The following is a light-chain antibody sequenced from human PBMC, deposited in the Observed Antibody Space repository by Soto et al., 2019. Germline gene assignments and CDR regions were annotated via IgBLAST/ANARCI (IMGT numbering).Light chain of an antibody. J-gene: IGKJ1*01. CDR2: DAF. CDR1: QSVGNN. CDR3: QQYNSYSTFGPAT. Sequence: EIVLAHSLATLSVSPGERDTLSCRTSQSVGNNFAWYQQKPGQAPRLLMYDAFIRANKLLIYPASDLESGVPSRFSGSGFGTEFTLTITSMQPDDFATYYGQQYNSYSTFGPATFGQGTKVDIK. V-gene: IGKV3-15*01.